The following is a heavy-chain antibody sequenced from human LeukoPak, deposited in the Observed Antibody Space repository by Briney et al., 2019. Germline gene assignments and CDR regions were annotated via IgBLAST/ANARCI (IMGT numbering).Heavy chain of an antibody. CDR1: GFTFSSYW. CDR3: ARLTRGYSYGYNY. V-gene: IGHV3-7*01. J-gene: IGHJ4*02. Sequence: GGSLRLSCAASGFTFSSYWMSWVRQAPGKGLEWVANIKQDGSEKYYVDSVKGRFTISRDNAKNSLYLQMNRLRAEDTAVYYCARLTRGYSYGYNYWGQGTLVTVSS. D-gene: IGHD5-18*01. CDR2: IKQDGSEK.